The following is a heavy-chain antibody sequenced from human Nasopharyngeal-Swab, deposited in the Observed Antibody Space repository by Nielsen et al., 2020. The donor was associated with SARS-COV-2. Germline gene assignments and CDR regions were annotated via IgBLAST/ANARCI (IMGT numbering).Heavy chain of an antibody. Sequence: GESLKISCAASGFTFSSYAMHWVRQAPGKGLEWVAVISYDGSNKYYADSVKGRFTISRDNSKNTLYLQMNSLRVEDTAVYYCAKDLNVEATRDAFDMWGQGTMVTVSS. J-gene: IGHJ3*02. CDR2: ISYDGSNK. V-gene: IGHV3-30*04. CDR3: AKDLNVEATRDAFDM. CDR1: GFTFSSYA. D-gene: IGHD1-26*01.